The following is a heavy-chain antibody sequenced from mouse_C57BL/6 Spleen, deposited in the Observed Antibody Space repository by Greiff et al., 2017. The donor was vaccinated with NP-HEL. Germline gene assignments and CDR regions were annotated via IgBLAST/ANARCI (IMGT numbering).Heavy chain of an antibody. D-gene: IGHD1-1*01. CDR3: ARDYGSSYDWYFDV. J-gene: IGHJ1*03. CDR2: ISSGSSTI. Sequence: DVMLVESGGGLVKPGGSLKLSCAASGFTFSDYGMHWVRQAPEKGLEWVAYISSGSSTIYYADTVKGRFTISRDNAKNTLFLQMTSLRSEDTAMYYCARDYGSSYDWYFDVWGTGTTVTVSS. CDR1: GFTFSDYG. V-gene: IGHV5-17*01.